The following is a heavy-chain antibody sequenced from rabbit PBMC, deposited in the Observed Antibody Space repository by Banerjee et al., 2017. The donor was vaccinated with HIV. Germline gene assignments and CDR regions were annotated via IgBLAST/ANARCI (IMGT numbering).Heavy chain of an antibody. J-gene: IGHJ4*01. V-gene: IGHV1S40*01. Sequence: QSLEESGGDLVKPGGSLTLTCKASGFSFSSGYDMCWVRQAPGKGLEWIGYVYTGSGVTWYADWVNGRFTISKASSTTVTLQMTSLTAADTATYFCARKVDMQVVGYFNLWGQGTLVTVS. D-gene: IGHD4-2*01. CDR3: ARKVDMQVVGYFNL. CDR1: GFSFSSGYD. CDR2: VYTGSGVT.